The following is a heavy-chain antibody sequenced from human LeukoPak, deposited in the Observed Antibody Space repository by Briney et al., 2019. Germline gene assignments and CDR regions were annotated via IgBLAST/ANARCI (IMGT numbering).Heavy chain of an antibody. D-gene: IGHD3-10*01. Sequence: GGSLRLSCAASGFTFSTCAMGWVRQAPGKGLGWVSAISGSGGSTFYADSVKGRFTISRDNSKNTVYLQMSGLRAEDTALYYCARAGASYYYYYGMDVWGQGTTVTVSS. J-gene: IGHJ6*02. V-gene: IGHV3-23*01. CDR3: ARAGASYYYYYGMDV. CDR1: GFTFSTCA. CDR2: ISGSGGST.